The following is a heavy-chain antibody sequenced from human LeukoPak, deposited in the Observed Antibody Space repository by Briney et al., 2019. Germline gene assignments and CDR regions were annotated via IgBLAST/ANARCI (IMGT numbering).Heavy chain of an antibody. CDR3: ARDYKYAFDN. J-gene: IGHJ4*02. CDR1: GLTFSGYS. CDR2: IGIDSGNT. Sequence: GGSLRLSCGDSGLTFSGYSMNWVRKTPGKGLEWISYIGIDSGNTNYADSVKGRFTISGDKAKNSLYLQMNSLRVEDTAVYYCARDYKYAFDNWGQGTLVTVSS. D-gene: IGHD5-24*01. V-gene: IGHV3-48*01.